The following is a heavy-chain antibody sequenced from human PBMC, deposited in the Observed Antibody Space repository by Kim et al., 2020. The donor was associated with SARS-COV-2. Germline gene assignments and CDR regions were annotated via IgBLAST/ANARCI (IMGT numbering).Heavy chain of an antibody. D-gene: IGHD2-2*01. Sequence: SETLSLTCTVSGGSISSYYWSWIRQPPGKGLEWIGYIYYSGSTNYNPSLKSRVTISVDTSKNQFSLKLSSVTAADTAVYYCARLTPARKVEMAHDAFDIWGQGTMVTVSS. J-gene: IGHJ3*02. V-gene: IGHV4-59*08. CDR2: IYYSGST. CDR3: ARLTPARKVEMAHDAFDI. CDR1: GGSISSYY.